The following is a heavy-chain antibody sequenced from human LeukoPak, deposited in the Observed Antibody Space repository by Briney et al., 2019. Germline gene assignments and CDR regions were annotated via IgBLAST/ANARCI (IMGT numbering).Heavy chain of an antibody. D-gene: IGHD6-19*01. CDR2: IIPILGIA. V-gene: IGHV1-69*04. J-gene: IGHJ4*02. Sequence: ASVKVSCKASGGTFSSYAISWVRQAPGQGLEWMGRIIPILGIANYAQKFQGRVAITADKSTSTAYMELSSLRSEDTAVYYCARDDSSGWPKGIDYWGQGTLVTVSS. CDR1: GGTFSSYA. CDR3: ARDDSSGWPKGIDY.